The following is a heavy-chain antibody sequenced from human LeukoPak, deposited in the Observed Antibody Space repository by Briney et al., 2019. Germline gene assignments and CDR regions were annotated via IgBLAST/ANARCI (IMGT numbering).Heavy chain of an antibody. CDR3: ARDPPSIAARPDGYYYYYYMDV. V-gene: IGHV4-61*02. J-gene: IGHJ6*03. D-gene: IGHD6-6*01. CDR2: IYTIGST. CDR1: GGSISSGSYY. Sequence: SETLSLTCTVSGGSISSGSYYWSWIRQPAGKGLEWIGRIYTIGSTNYNPSLKIRVTISVDTSQNQFSLKLSSVTSADTAVYYCARDPPSIAARPDGYYYYYYMDVWGKGTAVTVSS.